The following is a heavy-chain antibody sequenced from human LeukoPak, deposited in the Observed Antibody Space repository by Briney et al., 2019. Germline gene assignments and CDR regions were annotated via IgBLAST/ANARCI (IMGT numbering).Heavy chain of an antibody. J-gene: IGHJ6*02. CDR1: GFTFSNGW. Sequence: GGSLRLSCAASGFTFSNGWMSWVRQAPGKGLEWVSAISGSGGSTYYADSVKGRFTISRDNSKNTLYLQMNRLRAEDTAVYYCAKDPSLGYCSSTSCASGDYYYYYGMDVWGQGTTVTVSS. CDR2: ISGSGGST. V-gene: IGHV3-23*01. CDR3: AKDPSLGYCSSTSCASGDYYYYYGMDV. D-gene: IGHD2-2*01.